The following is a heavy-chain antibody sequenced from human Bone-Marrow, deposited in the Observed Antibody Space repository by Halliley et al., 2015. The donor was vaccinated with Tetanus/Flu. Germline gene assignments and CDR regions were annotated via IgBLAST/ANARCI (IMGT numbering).Heavy chain of an antibody. V-gene: IGHV4-59*01. D-gene: IGHD6-25*01. J-gene: IGHJ6*02. Sequence: GYIYYSGSTNYNPSRKSRIPISIDTSKKQFSLRLSPVTAADTALYYCARDSIGFGYNYGMDVWGQGTTVTVSS. CDR3: ARDSIGFGYNYGMDV. CDR2: IYYSGST.